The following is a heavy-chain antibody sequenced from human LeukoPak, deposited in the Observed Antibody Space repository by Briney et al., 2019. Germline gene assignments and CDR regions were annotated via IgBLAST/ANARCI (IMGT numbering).Heavy chain of an antibody. CDR3: AREDIVEDTAMVTLSYGMYV. V-gene: IGHV1-46*01. Sequence: ASVKVSCTASGSTFTSYYMHWVRQAPGQGLAWMGIINPSCGSTSYAQKFQGRVTMTRDTSTSTVYMELSSLRSEDTAVYYCAREDIVEDTAMVTLSYGMYVWGKGTTVTVSS. CDR1: GSTFTSYY. D-gene: IGHD5-18*01. CDR2: INPSCGST. J-gene: IGHJ6*04.